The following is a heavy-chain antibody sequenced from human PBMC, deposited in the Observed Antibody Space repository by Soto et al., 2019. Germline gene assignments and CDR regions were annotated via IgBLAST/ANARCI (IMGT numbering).Heavy chain of an antibody. Sequence: QVQLVESGGGLVKPGGSLRLSCATSGFTFSDYYMSWIRQAPGKGLEWVSYIGTRGNTKYYADSVRGRFTISRDNAKNSLYLQMTSLRADDTAVYYCARDGTEYYGEYYAYCGQGIPVTVSS. CDR2: IGTRGNTK. D-gene: IGHD4-17*01. CDR3: ARDGTEYYGEYYAY. V-gene: IGHV3-11*01. J-gene: IGHJ4*02. CDR1: GFTFSDYY.